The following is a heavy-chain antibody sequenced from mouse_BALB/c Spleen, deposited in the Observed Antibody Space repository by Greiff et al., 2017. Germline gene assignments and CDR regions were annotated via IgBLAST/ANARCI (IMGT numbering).Heavy chain of an antibody. J-gene: IGHJ1*01. CDR3: ARGWLLHWYFDV. CDR1: GYSITSGYY. V-gene: IGHV3-6*02. Sequence: DVKLVESGPGLVKPSQSLSLTCSVTGYSITSGYYWNWIRQFPGNKLEWMGYISYDGSNNYNPSLKNRISITRDTSKNQFFLKLNSVTTEDTATYYCARGWLLHWYFDVWGAGTTVTVSS. CDR2: ISYDGSN. D-gene: IGHD2-3*01.